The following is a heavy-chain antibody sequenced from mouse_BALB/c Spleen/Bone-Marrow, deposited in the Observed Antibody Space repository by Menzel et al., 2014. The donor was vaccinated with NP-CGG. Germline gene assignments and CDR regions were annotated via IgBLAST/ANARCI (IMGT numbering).Heavy chain of an antibody. V-gene: IGHV5-6*01. D-gene: IGHD3-3*01. CDR1: ELTYSSYG. CDR3: GRGDGSMDY. Sequence: EVQLQQSGGDLVKPGGSLELSCAASELTYSSYGMSWVRQTPDKRLEWVATISGGDAYTYYPDSVKGRFTIARDSAKNILYLQMSSLKSEDTAMYYCGRGDGSMDYWGQGTSVTVSS. J-gene: IGHJ4*01. CDR2: ISGGDAYT.